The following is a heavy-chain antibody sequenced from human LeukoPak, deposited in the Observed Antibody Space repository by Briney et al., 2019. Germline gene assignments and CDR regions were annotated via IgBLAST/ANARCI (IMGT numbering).Heavy chain of an antibody. CDR2: IYYSGST. Sequence: SETLSLTCTVSGGSVSSGSYYWSWIRQPPGKGLEWIGYIYYSGSTNYNPSLKSRVTITVDTSKNQFSLKLSSVTAADTAVYYCATNREYYYDSSGLDYWGQGTLVTVSP. D-gene: IGHD3-22*01. CDR1: GGSVSSGSYY. J-gene: IGHJ4*02. V-gene: IGHV4-61*01. CDR3: ATNREYYYDSSGLDY.